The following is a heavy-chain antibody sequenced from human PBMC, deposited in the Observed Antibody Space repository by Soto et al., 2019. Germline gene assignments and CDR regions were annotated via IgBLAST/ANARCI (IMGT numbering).Heavy chain of an antibody. CDR2: ISGYNGDI. V-gene: IGHV1-18*04. D-gene: IGHD1-26*01. CDR1: GYTFNRHG. Sequence: QVHLVQSGGEVKKPGASVKVSCKASGYTFNRHGITWVRQAPGQGLEWMGWISGYNGDINYEQKFQGRVTLSSDTLTSTFYLELKSLRFDDTAVYYGARVRIVGAREIDFWGQGTVVTVSS. CDR3: ARVRIVGAREIDF. J-gene: IGHJ4*02.